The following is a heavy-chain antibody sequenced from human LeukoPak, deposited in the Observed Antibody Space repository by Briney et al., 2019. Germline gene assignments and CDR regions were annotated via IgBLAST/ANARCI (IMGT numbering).Heavy chain of an antibody. CDR3: ARDRRCSGGSCYSGSKYNWFDP. J-gene: IGHJ5*02. CDR1: GGSISSSSYY. CDR2: IYYSGST. Sequence: KSSETLSLTCTVSGGSISSSSYYWGWIRQPPGKGLEWIGSIYYSGSTYYNPSLKSRVTISVDTSKNQFSLKLSSVTAADTAVYYCARDRRCSGGSCYSGSKYNWFDPWGQGTLVTVSS. V-gene: IGHV4-39*07. D-gene: IGHD2-15*01.